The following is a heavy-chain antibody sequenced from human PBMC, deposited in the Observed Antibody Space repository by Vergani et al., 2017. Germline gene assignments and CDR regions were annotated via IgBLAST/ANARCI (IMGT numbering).Heavy chain of an antibody. D-gene: IGHD6-13*01. CDR1: GFTFSSYA. Sequence: QVQLVESGGGVVQPGRSLRLSCAASGFTFSSYAMHWVRQAPGTGLEWVAVISYDGSNKYYADSVKGRFTISRDNSKNTLYLQMNSLRAEDTAVYYCAGDLVAAAGTNYYMDVWGKGTTVTVSS. V-gene: IGHV3-30-3*01. CDR2: ISYDGSNK. CDR3: AGDLVAAAGTNYYMDV. J-gene: IGHJ6*03.